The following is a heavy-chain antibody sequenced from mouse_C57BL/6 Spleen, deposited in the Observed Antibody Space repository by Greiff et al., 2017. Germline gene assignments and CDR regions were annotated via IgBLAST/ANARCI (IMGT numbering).Heavy chain of an antibody. J-gene: IGHJ2*01. V-gene: IGHV1-69*01. CDR3: AHAYGSSYYFDY. D-gene: IGHD1-1*01. Sequence: QVQLQQPGAELVMPGASVKLSCKASGYTFTSYWMHWVKQRPGQGLEWIGEIDPSDSYTNYNQKFKGKSTLTVDKSSSTAYMQLSSLTSEDSAVYWSAHAYGSSYYFDYWGQGTTLTVSS. CDR1: GYTFTSYW. CDR2: IDPSDSYT.